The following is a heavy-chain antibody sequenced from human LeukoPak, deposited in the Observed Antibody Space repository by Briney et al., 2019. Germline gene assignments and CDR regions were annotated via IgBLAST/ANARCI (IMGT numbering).Heavy chain of an antibody. D-gene: IGHD3-22*01. V-gene: IGHV4-39*07. CDR3: ARTLYYYDSSGYYTRNYYYGMDV. J-gene: IGHJ6*02. CDR2: IYYSGST. CDR1: GGSISSSSHY. Sequence: SETLSLTCTVSGGSISSSSHYWGWIRQPPGKGLEWIGSIYYSGSTYYNPSLKSRVTISVDTSKNQFSLKLSSVTAADTAVYYCARTLYYYDSSGYYTRNYYYGMDVWGQGTTVTVSS.